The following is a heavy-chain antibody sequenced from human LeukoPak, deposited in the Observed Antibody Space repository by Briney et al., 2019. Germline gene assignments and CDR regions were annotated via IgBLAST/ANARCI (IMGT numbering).Heavy chain of an antibody. V-gene: IGHV1-2*02. CDR2: INPNSGGT. J-gene: IGHJ4*02. CDR3: ARGNDYGDNFDY. CDR1: GYTFTSYD. D-gene: IGHD4-17*01. Sequence: ASVKVSCKASGYTFTSYDINWVRQATGQGLEWMGWINPNSGGTNYAQKFQGRVTMTRDTSISTAYMELSRLRSDDTAVYYCARGNDYGDNFDYWGQGTLVTVSS.